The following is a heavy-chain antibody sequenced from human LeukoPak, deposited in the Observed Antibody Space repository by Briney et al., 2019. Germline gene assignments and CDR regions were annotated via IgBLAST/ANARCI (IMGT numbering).Heavy chain of an antibody. V-gene: IGHV3-30*18. CDR1: GFTFSSYG. D-gene: IGHD3-22*01. Sequence: PGRSLRLSCAASGFTFSSYGMHWVRQAPGKGLEWVAVISYDGSNKYYADSVKGRFTISRDNSKNTLYLQMNSLRAEDTAVYYCAKSDSSAYLCDYWGQGTLVTVSS. CDR2: ISYDGSNK. CDR3: AKSDSSAYLCDY. J-gene: IGHJ4*02.